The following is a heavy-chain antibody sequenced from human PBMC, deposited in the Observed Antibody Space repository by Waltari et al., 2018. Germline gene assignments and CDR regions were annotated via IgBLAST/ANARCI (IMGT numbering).Heavy chain of an antibody. CDR3: GRSSGYFTPFDY. V-gene: IGHV4-39*07. Sequence: QPQLQESGPGLVKPSETLSLTCTVSGGSISSSSYYWGWIRQPPGKGLEWIGSIYYSGSTYYNPSLKSRVTISVDTSKNQFSLKLSSVTAADTAVYYCGRSSGYFTPFDYWGQGTLVTVSS. CDR2: IYYSGST. D-gene: IGHD3-22*01. CDR1: GGSISSSSYY. J-gene: IGHJ4*02.